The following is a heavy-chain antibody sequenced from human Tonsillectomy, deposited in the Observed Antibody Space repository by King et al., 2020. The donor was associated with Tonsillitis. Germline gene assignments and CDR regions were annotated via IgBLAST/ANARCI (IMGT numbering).Heavy chain of an antibody. V-gene: IGHV1-18*04. D-gene: IGHD1-26*01. CDR2: ISAYNGNT. CDR1: GYNFITYG. Sequence: QLVQSGAEVKKPGASVKVSCKASGYNFITYGISWVRQAPGQGLEWMGWISAYNGNTNYAQKFQGRVTMTTDTSTSTAYMVLRSLRSDDTAVYYCARDPRCGTYFPFWGQGTLVTVSS. J-gene: IGHJ4*02. CDR3: ARDPRCGTYFPF.